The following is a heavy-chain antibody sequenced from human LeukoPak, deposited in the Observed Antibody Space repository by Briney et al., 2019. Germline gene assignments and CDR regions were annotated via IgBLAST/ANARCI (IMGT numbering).Heavy chain of an antibody. D-gene: IGHD3-9*01. J-gene: IGHJ4*02. CDR3: AREVYDILTGYYANY. Sequence: ASVKVSCKASGYTFTSYAMNRVRQAPGQGLEWMGWINTNTGNPTYAQGFTGRFVFSLDTSVSTAYLQISSLKAEDTAVYYCAREVYDILTGYYANYWGQGTLVTVSS. CDR2: INTNTGNP. V-gene: IGHV7-4-1*02. CDR1: GYTFTSYA.